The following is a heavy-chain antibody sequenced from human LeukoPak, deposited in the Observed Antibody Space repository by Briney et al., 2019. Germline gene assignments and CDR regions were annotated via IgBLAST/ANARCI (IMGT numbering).Heavy chain of an antibody. CDR3: ARDYYDILTGQKTFDY. CDR2: INPTGGST. J-gene: IGHJ4*02. CDR1: GYTFTSYY. Sequence: ASVKVSCKASGYTFTSYYMHWVRQAPGQGLEWMGLINPTGGSTGYAQKFQGRVTMTRDMSTSTDYMELRSLRSDDTAVYYCARDYYDILTGQKTFDYWGQGTLVTVSS. V-gene: IGHV1-46*01. D-gene: IGHD3-9*01.